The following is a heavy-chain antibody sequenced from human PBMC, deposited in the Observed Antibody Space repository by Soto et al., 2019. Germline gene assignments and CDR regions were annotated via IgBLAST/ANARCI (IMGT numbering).Heavy chain of an antibody. Sequence: QLHLVQSGAVVKKPGASVTVSCSASGYPVTAYYMHWVRQAPGRGLEWMGGINPATGATKYTQPFQGRVTLTRATATSTGFMELSRLTAWDTAVFYCARGGGVGVAGSAAFDMWGQGTLVTVSS. D-gene: IGHD3-3*01. V-gene: IGHV1-2*02. CDR3: ARGGGVGVAGSAAFDM. J-gene: IGHJ3*02. CDR2: INPATGAT. CDR1: GYPVTAYY.